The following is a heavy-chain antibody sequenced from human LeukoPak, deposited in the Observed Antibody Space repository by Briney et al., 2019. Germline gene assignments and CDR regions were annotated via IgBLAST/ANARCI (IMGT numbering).Heavy chain of an antibody. V-gene: IGHV3-23*01. CDR2: ISGSGGST. CDR1: GFTFSSYA. D-gene: IGHD3-22*01. J-gene: IGHJ4*02. CDR3: AKEPNYSDCSGYYYFDY. Sequence: GGSLRLSCAASGFTFSSYAMSWVRQAPGKGLEWVSAISGSGGSTYYADSVKGRFTISRDNSKNTLYLQMNSLRAEDTAVYYCAKEPNYSDCSGYYYFDYWGQGTLVTVSS.